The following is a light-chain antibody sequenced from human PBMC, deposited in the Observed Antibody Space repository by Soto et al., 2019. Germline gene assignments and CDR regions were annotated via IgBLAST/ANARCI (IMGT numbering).Light chain of an antibody. CDR2: DAS. J-gene: IGKJ4*01. CDR3: QQRSNWPPLT. CDR1: QSVSSY. Sequence: EIVLTQSPATLSLSPGERATLSCRASQSVSSYLAWYQQKPGQAPRLLIYDASNRTTGIPVRFSGSGSGTDFPLTISSREPEDFAVYYCQQRSNWPPLTFGGGTKVEIK. V-gene: IGKV3-11*01.